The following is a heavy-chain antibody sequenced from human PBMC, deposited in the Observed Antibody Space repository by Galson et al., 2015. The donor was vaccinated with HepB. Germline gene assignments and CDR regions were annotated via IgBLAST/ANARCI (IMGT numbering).Heavy chain of an antibody. V-gene: IGHV1-46*01. CDR3: ARGEHAFDI. CDR1: GYTFTSYY. Sequence: SVKVSCKASGYTFTSYYLHWVRQAPGQGLEWMGIINPTGGTTNYAQKFQGRVTVTRDTSTTTVYMELRRLRSEDTAVYYCARGEHAFDIWGQGTMFNVSS. CDR2: INPTGGTT. J-gene: IGHJ3*02.